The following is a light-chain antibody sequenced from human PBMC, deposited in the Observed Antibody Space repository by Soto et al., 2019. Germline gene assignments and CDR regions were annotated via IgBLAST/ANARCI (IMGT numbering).Light chain of an antibody. CDR1: HNLDTW. CDR3: QHYTSYSDG. CDR2: AAS. Sequence: DSRLTNYTSAVSASLGDRFTITCRASHNLDTWLAWFQQKPGKAPKLLIFAASSLQSGVPSRFSGSRSGPDFTHTISSLQPEDFATYYCQHYTSYSDGFGQVGKADI. V-gene: IGKV1-5*01. J-gene: IGKJ1*01.